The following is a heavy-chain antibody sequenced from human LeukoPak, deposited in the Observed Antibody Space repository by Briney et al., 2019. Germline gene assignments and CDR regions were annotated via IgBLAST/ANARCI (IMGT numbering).Heavy chain of an antibody. CDR1: GYTFTSYA. V-gene: IGHV1-3*01. CDR3: AGGAPTGYYYYYGMDV. Sequence: ASVRVSCKASGYTFTSYAMHWVRQAPGQRLEWMGWINAGNGNTKYSQKFQGRVTITRDTSASTAYMELSSLRSEDTAVYYCAGGAPTGYYYYYGMDVWGKGTTVTVSS. J-gene: IGHJ6*04. CDR2: INAGNGNT. D-gene: IGHD3-9*01.